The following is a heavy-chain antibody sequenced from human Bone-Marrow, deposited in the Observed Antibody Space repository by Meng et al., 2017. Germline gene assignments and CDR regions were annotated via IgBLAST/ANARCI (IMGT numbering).Heavy chain of an antibody. V-gene: IGHV4-4*02. Sequence: SETLSLTCAVSGGSISSSNWWSWVRQPPGKGLEWIGEIYHSGSTNYNPSLKSRVTISVDKSKNQFSLKLSSVTAAGTAVYYCARDPAPKYYYDSSGYYGAFDIWGQGTMVTVSS. CDR1: GGSISSSNW. J-gene: IGHJ3*02. CDR3: ARDPAPKYYYDSSGYYGAFDI. CDR2: IYHSGST. D-gene: IGHD3-22*01.